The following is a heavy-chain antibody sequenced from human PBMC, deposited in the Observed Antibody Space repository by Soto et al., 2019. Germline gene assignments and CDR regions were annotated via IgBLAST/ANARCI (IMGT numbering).Heavy chain of an antibody. J-gene: IGHJ6*02. CDR2: IVVGSGNT. V-gene: IGHV1-58*01. CDR3: AAANWYALLRYYYYGMDV. D-gene: IGHD1-1*01. CDR1: GFTFTSSA. Sequence: SVKVSCKASGFTFTSSAGQWVRQARGQRLEWIGWIVVGSGNTNYAQKFQERVTITRDMSTSTAYMELSSLRSEDTAVYYCAAANWYALLRYYYYGMDVWGQGTTVTVSS.